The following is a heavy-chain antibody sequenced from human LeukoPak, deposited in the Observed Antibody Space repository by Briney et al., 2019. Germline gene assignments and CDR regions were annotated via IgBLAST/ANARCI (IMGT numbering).Heavy chain of an antibody. D-gene: IGHD2-21*02. CDR1: GYTFTSYY. J-gene: IGHJ3*02. Sequence: ASVKVSCKASGYTFTSYYMHWVRQAPGQGLEWMVIINPSGGSTSYAQKFQGRVTMTRDTSTSTVYMELSSLRSEDTAVYYCARVKGGVTARGAFDIWGQGTMVTVSS. CDR2: INPSGGST. CDR3: ARVKGGVTARGAFDI. V-gene: IGHV1-46*01.